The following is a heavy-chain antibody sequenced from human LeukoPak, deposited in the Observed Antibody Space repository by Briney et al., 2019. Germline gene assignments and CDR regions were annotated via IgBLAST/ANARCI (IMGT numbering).Heavy chain of an antibody. Sequence: PSETLSLTCTVSGGSISSGSYYWSWIRQPAGKGLEWIGRIYTSGSTNYNPSLKSRVTISVDASKNQFSLKLSSVTAADTAVYYCARGLRGSGSAFDIWGQGTMVTVSS. CDR1: GGSISSGSYY. CDR2: IYTSGST. V-gene: IGHV4-61*02. D-gene: IGHD3-10*01. CDR3: ARGLRGSGSAFDI. J-gene: IGHJ3*02.